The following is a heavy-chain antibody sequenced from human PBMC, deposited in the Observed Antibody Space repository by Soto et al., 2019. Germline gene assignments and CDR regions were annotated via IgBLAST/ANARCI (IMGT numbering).Heavy chain of an antibody. V-gene: IGHV4-39*01. CDR1: GGSISSSSYY. J-gene: IGHJ4*02. D-gene: IGHD3-10*01. CDR2: IYYSGST. Sequence: QLQLQESGPGLVKPSETLSLTCTVSGGSISSSSYYWGWIRQPPGKGLEWIGSIYYSGSTYYNPSLKSGVTISVDTSKNQFSLKLSSVTAADTAVYYCARVLLWFGELYYFDYWGQGTLVTVSS. CDR3: ARVLLWFGELYYFDY.